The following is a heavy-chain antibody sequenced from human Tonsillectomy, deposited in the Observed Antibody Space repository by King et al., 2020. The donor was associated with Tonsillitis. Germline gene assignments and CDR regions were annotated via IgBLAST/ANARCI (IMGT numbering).Heavy chain of an antibody. Sequence: QLQLQESGSGLVKPSQTLSLTCAVSGGSISSGGYSWSWIRQPPGKGLEWIGYIYHSGTTYYNPSLKSRVTISVDRSKNHFSLKLSSVTAADTAMYYCARVIFGFGVLPKNNWFDPWGPGTLVTVSS. CDR2: IYHSGTT. V-gene: IGHV4-30-2*01. CDR3: ARVIFGFGVLPKNNWFDP. J-gene: IGHJ5*02. CDR1: GGSISSGGYS. D-gene: IGHD3-10*01.